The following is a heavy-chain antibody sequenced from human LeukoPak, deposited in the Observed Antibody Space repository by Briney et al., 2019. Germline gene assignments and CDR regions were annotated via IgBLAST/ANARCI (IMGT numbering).Heavy chain of an antibody. CDR2: ISAYNGNT. Sequence: ASVKVSCKASGYTFTSYGISWVRQAPGQGLEWMGWISAYNGNTNYAQKLQGRVTLTTDTSTSTAYMELSSLRSEDTAVYYCAGLGDVDTAMVPFYYYYYMDVWGKGTTVTVSS. D-gene: IGHD5-18*01. V-gene: IGHV1-18*01. CDR3: AGLGDVDTAMVPFYYYYYMDV. CDR1: GYTFTSYG. J-gene: IGHJ6*03.